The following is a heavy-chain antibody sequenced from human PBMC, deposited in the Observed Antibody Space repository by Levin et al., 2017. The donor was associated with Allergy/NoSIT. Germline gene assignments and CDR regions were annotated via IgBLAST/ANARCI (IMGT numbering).Heavy chain of an antibody. Sequence: ASVKVSCKASGYTFTSYGISWVRQAPGQGLEWMGWISVYSGNTNYAQKVQGRVTMTTDTSTSTAYMELRSLRSDDTAVYYCARVRVGGSGTYSRYSYYGMDVWGQGTTVTVSS. CDR2: ISVYSGNT. CDR1: GYTFTSYG. D-gene: IGHD3-10*01. V-gene: IGHV1-18*01. J-gene: IGHJ6*02. CDR3: ARVRVGGSGTYSRYSYYGMDV.